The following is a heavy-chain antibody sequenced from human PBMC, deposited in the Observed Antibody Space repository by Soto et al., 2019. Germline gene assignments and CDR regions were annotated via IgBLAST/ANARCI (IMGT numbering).Heavy chain of an antibody. V-gene: IGHV3-21*01. CDR2: ISSSSSNI. Sequence: EVQLVESGGGLVKPGGSLRLSCAASGFTFSSYSMNWVRQAPGKGLEWVSSISSSSSNIYYADSVKGRFTISRDNAKNSLYLQMNSLRAEDTAVYYCARDDLAPSIAVAGYYYMDVWGKGTTVTVSS. CDR3: ARDDLAPSIAVAGYYYMDV. CDR1: GFTFSSYS. D-gene: IGHD6-19*01. J-gene: IGHJ6*03.